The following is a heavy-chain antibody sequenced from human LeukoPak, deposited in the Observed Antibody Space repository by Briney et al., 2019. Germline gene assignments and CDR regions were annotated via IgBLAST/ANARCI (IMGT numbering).Heavy chain of an antibody. D-gene: IGHD6-13*01. J-gene: IGHJ3*02. CDR1: GYTFTSYD. Sequence: ASVKVSCKASGYTFTSYDINWVRQATGQGLEWMGWMNPISGYTGFVQKFQGRVTMTGNTAISTAYMELSSLRSEDAAVYYCARGNRLYTSSWSALAFDIWGQGTMVTVSS. CDR2: MNPISGYT. V-gene: IGHV1-8*01. CDR3: ARGNRLYTSSWSALAFDI.